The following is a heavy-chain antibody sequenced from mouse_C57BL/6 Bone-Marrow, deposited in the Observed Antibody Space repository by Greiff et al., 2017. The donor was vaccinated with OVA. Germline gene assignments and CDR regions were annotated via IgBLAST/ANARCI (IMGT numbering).Heavy chain of an antibody. CDR2: INSDGGST. J-gene: IGHJ4*01. Sequence: EVQLQQSGGGLVQPGESLKLSCESTEYEFPSHDMSWVRKTPEKRLELVAAINSDGGSTYYPDTMERRFIISRDNTKKTLYLQMSSLRSEDTALYDCARHSSGYYAMDYWGQGSSVTVSS. V-gene: IGHV5-2*01. D-gene: IGHD3-1*01. CDR1: EYEFPSHD. CDR3: ARHSSGYYAMDY.